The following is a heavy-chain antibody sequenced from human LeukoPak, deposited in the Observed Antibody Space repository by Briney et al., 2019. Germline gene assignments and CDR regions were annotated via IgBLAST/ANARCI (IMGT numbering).Heavy chain of an antibody. CDR1: GFTFSDYY. CDR3: AREVGYCSSTSCHLDY. V-gene: IGHV3-11*04. CDR2: ISSSGSTI. D-gene: IGHD2-2*01. J-gene: IGHJ4*02. Sequence: GGSLRLSCAASGFTFSDYYMSWIRQAPGKGLEWVSYISSSGSTIYYADSVKGRFTISRDNAKNSLFLQMNSLRAEDTAVYYCAREVGYCSSTSCHLDYWGQGTLVTVSS.